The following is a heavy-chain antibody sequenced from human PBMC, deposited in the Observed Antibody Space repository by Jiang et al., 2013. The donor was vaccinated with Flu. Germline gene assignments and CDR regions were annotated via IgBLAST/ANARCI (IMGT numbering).Heavy chain of an antibody. CDR2: IYYSGST. CDR3: ARVFPPPGRQKLERRVYWFDP. Sequence: GSGLVKPSQTLSLTCTVSGGSISSGGYYWSWIRQHPGKGLEWIGYIYYSGSTYYNPSLKSRVTISVDTSKNQFSLKLSSVTAADTAVYYCARVFPPPGRQKLERRVYWFDPWGQGTL. V-gene: IGHV4-31*03. D-gene: IGHD1-1*01. CDR1: GGSISSGGYY. J-gene: IGHJ5*02.